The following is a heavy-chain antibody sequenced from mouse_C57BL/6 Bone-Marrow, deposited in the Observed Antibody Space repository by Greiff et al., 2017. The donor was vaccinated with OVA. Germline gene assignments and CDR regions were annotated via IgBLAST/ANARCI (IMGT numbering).Heavy chain of an antibody. D-gene: IGHD1-1*01. CDR3: ARRYYGSSWYFDV. V-gene: IGHV1-55*01. CDR1: GYTFTSYW. J-gene: IGHJ1*03. CDR2: IYPGSGST. Sequence: QVQLQQPGAELVKPGASVKMSCKASGYTFTSYWITWVKQRPGQGLEWIGDIYPGSGSTNYNEKFKSKATLPVDTSSSTAYMQLSSLTSEDSAVYYWARRYYGSSWYFDVWGTGTTVTVSS.